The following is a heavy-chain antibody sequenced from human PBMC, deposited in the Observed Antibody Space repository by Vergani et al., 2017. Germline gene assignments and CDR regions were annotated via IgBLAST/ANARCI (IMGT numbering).Heavy chain of an antibody. V-gene: IGHV4-59*01. CDR3: ARDRSNWFHAFDI. D-gene: IGHD6-13*01. CDR2: IYYSGST. CDR1: GGSISNYY. J-gene: IGHJ3*02. Sequence: QVQLQEWGPGLVKPSETLSLTCTVSGGSISNYYWSCIRQPPGEGLEWIGYIYYSGSTNYNPSLKSRVTISVDTSKNQFSLKLSSVTAADTAVYYCARDRSNWFHAFDIWGQGTMVTVSS.